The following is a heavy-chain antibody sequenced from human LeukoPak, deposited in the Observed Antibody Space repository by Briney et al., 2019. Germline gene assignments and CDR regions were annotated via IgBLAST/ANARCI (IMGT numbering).Heavy chain of an antibody. CDR1: GYTFTGYY. D-gene: IGHD6-13*01. CDR3: ARVIAAAGIYYYFDY. J-gene: IGHJ4*02. CDR2: INPYSGGT. Sequence: ASVKVSCKASGYTFTGYYIHWVRQAPGQGLEWLGWINPYSGGTNYAQKFQGRVTMTRDTSISTAYMELNRLRSDDTALYYCARVIAAAGIYYYFDYWGQGTLVTVPS. V-gene: IGHV1-2*02.